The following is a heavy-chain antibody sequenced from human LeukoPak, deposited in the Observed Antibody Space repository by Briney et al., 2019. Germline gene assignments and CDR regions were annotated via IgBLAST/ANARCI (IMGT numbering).Heavy chain of an antibody. J-gene: IGHJ4*02. Sequence: ASVKVSCKASGYTFTSYGISWVRQAPGQGLEWMGWISAYNGNTNYAQKLQGRVTMTTDTSTSTAYMELRSLRSDDTAVYYCARDTGPYGDYGGDFDYWGQGTLVTVSS. CDR1: GYTFTSYG. CDR2: ISAYNGNT. V-gene: IGHV1-18*01. CDR3: ARDTGPYGDYGGDFDY. D-gene: IGHD4-17*01.